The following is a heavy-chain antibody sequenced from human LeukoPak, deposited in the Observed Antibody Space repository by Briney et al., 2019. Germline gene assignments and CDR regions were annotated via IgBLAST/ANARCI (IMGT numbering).Heavy chain of an antibody. Sequence: PGRSLRLSCAASGFTFDDYAMHWVRQAPGKGLVWVSRINSDGSSTSYADSVKGRFTISRDNAKNTLYLQMNSLRAEDTAVYYCAREGLNGYSIDYWGQGTLVTVSS. D-gene: IGHD3-22*01. CDR2: INSDGSST. V-gene: IGHV3-74*01. CDR1: GFTFDDYA. J-gene: IGHJ4*02. CDR3: AREGLNGYSIDY.